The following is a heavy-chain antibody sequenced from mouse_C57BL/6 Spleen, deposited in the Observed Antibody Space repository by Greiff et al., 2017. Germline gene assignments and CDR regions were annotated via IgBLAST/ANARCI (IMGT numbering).Heavy chain of an antibody. CDR1: GYTFTGSW. V-gene: IGHV1-53*01. CDR3: AGGDYAMDY. J-gene: IGHJ4*01. CDR2: IIPSNGGT. Sequence: QVHVMQPGTELVKPGASVKLSCKASGYTFTGSWMHWVKQRPGQGLEWIGSIIPSNGGTYYNEKFKSKATLTVDKSSSTGYMQLSGLASEDSAVYYCAGGDYAMDYWGQGTSVTVSS.